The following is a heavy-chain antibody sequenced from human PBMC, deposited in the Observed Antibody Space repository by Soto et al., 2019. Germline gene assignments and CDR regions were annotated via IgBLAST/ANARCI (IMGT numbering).Heavy chain of an antibody. CDR2: INHSGST. J-gene: IGHJ3*02. CDR1: GGSFSGYY. Sequence: QVQLQQWGAGLLKPSETLSLTSAVYGGSFSGYYWSGRRSSPGRGLGWIGEINHSGSTNYNPSLKSRVTISVDTSKNQFSLKLSSVTAADMAVYYCARDDSSGFYAFDIWGQGTMVTVSS. V-gene: IGHV4-34*01. CDR3: ARDDSSGFYAFDI. D-gene: IGHD3-22*01.